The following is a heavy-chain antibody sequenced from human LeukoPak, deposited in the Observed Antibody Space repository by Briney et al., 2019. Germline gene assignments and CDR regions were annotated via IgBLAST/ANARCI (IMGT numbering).Heavy chain of an antibody. V-gene: IGHV1-2*02. J-gene: IGHJ4*02. Sequence: ASVKVSCKASGYTFTGYYMHWVRQAPGQGLEWMGWINPNSGGTTYAQNFQGRVTMTRDTSISTAYMELSRLRSDDTAVYYCARGTKWFGELLNWGQGTLVTVSS. CDR2: INPNSGGT. D-gene: IGHD3-10*01. CDR1: GYTFTGYY. CDR3: ARGTKWFGELLN.